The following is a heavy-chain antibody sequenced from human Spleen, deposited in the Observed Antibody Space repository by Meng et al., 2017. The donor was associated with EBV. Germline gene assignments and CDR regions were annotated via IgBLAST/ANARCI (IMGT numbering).Heavy chain of an antibody. CDR3: ARGGGYGDYEGWFDP. Sequence: QPHSHESVSGLVKPSQTLPLTCAVSGDPINNGCYSWSWIRQPPGKGLDWIGYIYQSGSAYYNPSLKSRVTMSVDMSKNQISLKLTSVTAADTAVYYCARGGGYGDYEGWFDPWGQGTLVTVSS. J-gene: IGHJ5*02. D-gene: IGHD4-17*01. CDR1: GDPINNGCYS. CDR2: IYQSGSA. V-gene: IGHV4-30-2*01.